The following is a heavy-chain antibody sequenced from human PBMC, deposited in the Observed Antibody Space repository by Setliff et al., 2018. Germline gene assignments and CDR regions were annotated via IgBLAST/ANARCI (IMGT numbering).Heavy chain of an antibody. CDR1: GGSFSGYY. CDR3: ASLGMTTMMDWYFDL. J-gene: IGHJ2*01. V-gene: IGHV4-34*01. Sequence: SETLSLTCAVYGGSFSGYYWSWIRQPPGKGLEWIGEINHSGSTNYNPSPKSRVTISIDTSKNQFSLKLSSVTAADTAVYYCASLGMTTMMDWYFDLWGRGTLVTVS. CDR2: INHSGST. D-gene: IGHD4-4*01.